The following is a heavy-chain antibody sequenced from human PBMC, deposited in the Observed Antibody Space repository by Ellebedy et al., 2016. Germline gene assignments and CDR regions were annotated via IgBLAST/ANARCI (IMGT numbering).Heavy chain of an antibody. D-gene: IGHD3-3*01. V-gene: IGHV4-59*08. Sequence: SETLSLTCSVSGGSIASQFWSWIRQPPGRGLEWIGYSSYSGSTKYNPSLKSRVTISLDLSKNQFSLRLSSVTAADAAVYYCARRSAHVNIYYYHGMDVWGQGTTVTVS. CDR3: ARRSAHVNIYYYHGMDV. J-gene: IGHJ6*02. CDR1: GGSIASQF. CDR2: SSYSGST.